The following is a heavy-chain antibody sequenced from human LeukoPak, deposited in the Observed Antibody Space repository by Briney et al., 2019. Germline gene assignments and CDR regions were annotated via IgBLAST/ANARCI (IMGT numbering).Heavy chain of an antibody. CDR3: ARHGGSWTFDY. CDR1: GGSLSTYY. CDR2: IGYSVSP. D-gene: IGHD6-13*01. Sequence: SETLSLTCTVSGGSLSTYYWSWIRQPPGKGLEWIAYIGYSVSPNYSPSFRSRVTISIDTSKNQFSLLLMTETAADTAVYYCARHGGSWTFDYWGQGTLVTVSS. V-gene: IGHV4-59*08. J-gene: IGHJ4*02.